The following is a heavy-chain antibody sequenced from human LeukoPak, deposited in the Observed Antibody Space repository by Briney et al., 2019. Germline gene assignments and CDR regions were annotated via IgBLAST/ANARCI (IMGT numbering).Heavy chain of an antibody. CDR1: GFTFSSYG. Sequence: PGRSLRLSCAASGFTFSSYGMHWVRQAPGKGLEWVAVIWYDGSNKCYADSVKGRSTISRDNSKNTLYLQMNSLRAEDTAVYYCARLGDAFDIWGQGTMVTVSS. D-gene: IGHD1-26*01. CDR2: IWYDGSNK. J-gene: IGHJ3*02. CDR3: ARLGDAFDI. V-gene: IGHV3-33*01.